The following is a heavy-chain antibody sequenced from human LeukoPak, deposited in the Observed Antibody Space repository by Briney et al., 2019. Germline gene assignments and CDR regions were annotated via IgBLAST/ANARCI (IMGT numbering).Heavy chain of an antibody. CDR1: GFSFSSYW. V-gene: IGHV3-74*01. CDR2: IKSDGSTT. Sequence: GGSLRLSCAASGFSFSSYWMHWVRQAPGTGLVWVSRIKSDGSTTNYADFAKGRFTISRDNAKNTLYLQMNSLRAEDTAVYYCARDHYGSGTTFDYWGQGTLVTVSS. J-gene: IGHJ4*02. CDR3: ARDHYGSGTTFDY. D-gene: IGHD3-10*01.